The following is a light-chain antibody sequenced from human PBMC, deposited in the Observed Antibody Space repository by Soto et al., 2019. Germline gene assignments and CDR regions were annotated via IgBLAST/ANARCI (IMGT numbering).Light chain of an antibody. Sequence: QLTQSPSFLSTSVGDRVTITWGASQGIGSYLAWYQQKQGKAPKFLICLASTLQSGVPSRFSGSGSGTEGNITITNLQQEDGATYYCQQHNSYTRTFGQGTKVDI. V-gene: IGKV1-9*01. CDR1: QGIGSY. CDR2: LAS. J-gene: IGKJ1*01. CDR3: QQHNSYTRT.